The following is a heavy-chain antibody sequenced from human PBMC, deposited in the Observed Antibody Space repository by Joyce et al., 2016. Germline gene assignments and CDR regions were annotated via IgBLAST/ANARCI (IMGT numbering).Heavy chain of an antibody. D-gene: IGHD2-2*02. V-gene: IGHV3-9*01. CDR2: ISWNSGSI. CDR1: CFTFDDYA. J-gene: IGHJ6*02. CDR3: AKDGYCSSTRCYTYGYYYYYGMDV. Sequence: EVLLMASGGGLVQPGRSLRLSCAASCFTFDDYAMHWVRQAPGKGLEWVSSISWNSGSIGYADSVKGRFTISRDNAKNSLYLQMNSLRAEDTALYYCAKDGYCSSTRCYTYGYYYYYGMDVWGQGTTVTVSS.